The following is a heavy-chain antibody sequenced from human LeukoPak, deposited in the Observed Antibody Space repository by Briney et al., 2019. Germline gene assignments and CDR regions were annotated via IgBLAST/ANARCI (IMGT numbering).Heavy chain of an antibody. CDR1: GFTFSSYW. D-gene: IGHD3-22*01. Sequence: GGSLRLSCAASGFTFSSYWMSWVRQAPGKGLEWVANIKQDGSEKYYVDSVKGRFTISRDNAKNSLYLQMNSLRAEDTAVYYCARASDPYYYDSTGPDYWGQGTLVTVSS. CDR3: ARASDPYYYDSTGPDY. J-gene: IGHJ4*02. CDR2: IKQDGSEK. V-gene: IGHV3-7*01.